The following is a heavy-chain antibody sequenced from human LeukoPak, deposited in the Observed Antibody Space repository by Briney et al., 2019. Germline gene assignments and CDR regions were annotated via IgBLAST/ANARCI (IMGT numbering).Heavy chain of an antibody. CDR2: FYVGGAT. Sequence: GGSLRLSCAVSGFSVTNNYMSWVRQAPGKGLEWVSVFYVGGATYYAASVKGRFTISRDNSENTLYLQMKSLRAEDTTVYYCAKPVIYGSEQTDYWGQGTLVTVSS. CDR3: AKPVIYGSEQTDY. D-gene: IGHD3-10*01. CDR1: GFSVTNNY. J-gene: IGHJ4*02. V-gene: IGHV3-53*01.